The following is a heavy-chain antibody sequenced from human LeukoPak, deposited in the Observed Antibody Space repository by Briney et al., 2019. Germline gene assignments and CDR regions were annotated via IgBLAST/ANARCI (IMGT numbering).Heavy chain of an antibody. D-gene: IGHD1-26*01. Sequence: GGSLRLSCAASGFTFSRDSMNWVRQAPGKGLEWVSSISSGSGYMSYADSVEGRFTISRNNAKNSLYLQMNSLRAEDTAVYYCARDRYPDYWGQGTLVTVSS. V-gene: IGHV3-21*01. CDR1: GFTFSRDS. CDR2: ISSGSGYM. J-gene: IGHJ4*02. CDR3: ARDRYPDY.